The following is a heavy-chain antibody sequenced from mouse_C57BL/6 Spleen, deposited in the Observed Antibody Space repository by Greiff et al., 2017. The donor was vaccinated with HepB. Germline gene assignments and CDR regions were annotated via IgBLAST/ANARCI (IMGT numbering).Heavy chain of an antibody. Sequence: QVQLQQSGAELVRPGASVTLSCKASGYTFTDYEMHWVKQTPVHGLEWIGAIDPETGGTAYNQKFKGKAILTADKSSSTAYMELRSLTSEDSAVYYCTRGPLGPYFDYWGQGTTLTVSS. D-gene: IGHD4-1*01. CDR1: GYTFTDYE. CDR3: TRGPLGPYFDY. V-gene: IGHV1-15*01. CDR2: IDPETGGT. J-gene: IGHJ2*01.